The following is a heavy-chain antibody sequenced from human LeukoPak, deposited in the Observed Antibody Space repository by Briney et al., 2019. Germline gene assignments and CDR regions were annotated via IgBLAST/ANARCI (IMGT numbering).Heavy chain of an antibody. CDR1: GFTFSSYS. Sequence: PGGSLRLSCAASGFTFSSYSMNWVRQAPGKGLEWVSSISSSSSYIYYAGSVKGRFTISRDNARNSLYPQMNSLRAEDTAVYYCGSLDSREDSSSRWEPLDIWGQGTMVTVSS. CDR2: ISSSSSYI. D-gene: IGHD3-22*01. J-gene: IGHJ3*02. V-gene: IGHV3-21*01. CDR3: GSLDSREDSSSRWEPLDI.